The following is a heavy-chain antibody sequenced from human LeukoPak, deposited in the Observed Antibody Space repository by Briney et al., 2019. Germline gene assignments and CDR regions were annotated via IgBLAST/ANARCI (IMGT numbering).Heavy chain of an antibody. CDR1: GFTVSSNS. J-gene: IGHJ6*03. CDR2: ISSGGNT. D-gene: IGHD5-18*01. Sequence: GGSLRLSCKVSGFTVSSNSWSWVRQAPGKGLEWVSFISSGGNTDHSDSVKGRFTISRDNSKNTLYLQMNSLRAEDTAVYYCARDLLESQLPPLYYYMDVWGKGTTVTISS. CDR3: ARDLLESQLPPLYYYMDV. V-gene: IGHV3-53*01.